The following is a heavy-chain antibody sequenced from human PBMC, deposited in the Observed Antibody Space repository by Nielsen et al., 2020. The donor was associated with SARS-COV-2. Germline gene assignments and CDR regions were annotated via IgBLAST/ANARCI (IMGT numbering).Heavy chain of an antibody. Sequence: GLEWVSAIDGGGSGTFYADSVRGRFTISRDNSKNTLYLQMNSLRAEDTAVYYCALSRDGYNFSFDYWGQGTLVTVSS. CDR3: ALSRDGYNFSFDY. J-gene: IGHJ4*02. D-gene: IGHD5-24*01. V-gene: IGHV3-NL1*01. CDR2: IDGGGSGT.